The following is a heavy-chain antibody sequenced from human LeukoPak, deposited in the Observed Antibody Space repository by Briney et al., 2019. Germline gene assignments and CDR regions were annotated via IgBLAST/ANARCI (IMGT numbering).Heavy chain of an antibody. Sequence: SETLSLTCTVSGGSISSSSYYWGWIRQPPGKGLEWIGSIYYSGSTYYNPSLKSRVTMSVDTSKNQFSLNLRSVTAADTAVYYCARVDDRGHYYDSSGPRKLFDYWGQGTLVTVSS. CDR3: ARVDDRGHYYDSSGPRKLFDY. V-gene: IGHV4-39*07. CDR1: GGSISSSSYY. CDR2: IYYSGST. D-gene: IGHD3-22*01. J-gene: IGHJ4*02.